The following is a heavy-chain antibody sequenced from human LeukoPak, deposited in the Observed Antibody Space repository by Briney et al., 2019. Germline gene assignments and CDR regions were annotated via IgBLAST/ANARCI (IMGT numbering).Heavy chain of an antibody. J-gene: IGHJ3*02. Sequence: GASVKVSCKASGGTFSSYAISLVRQAPGQGLAWMGRIIPILGIANYAQKFQGRVTITADKSASTAYMELSSLRSEDTAVYYCARAYMGSSPYRDDAFDIWGQGTMVTVSS. CDR3: ARAYMGSSPYRDDAFDI. CDR2: IIPILGIA. CDR1: GGTFSSYA. D-gene: IGHD6-6*01. V-gene: IGHV1-69*04.